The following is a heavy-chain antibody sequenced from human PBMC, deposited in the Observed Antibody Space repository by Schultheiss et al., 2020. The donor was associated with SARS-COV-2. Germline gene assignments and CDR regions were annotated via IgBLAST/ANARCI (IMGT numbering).Heavy chain of an antibody. J-gene: IGHJ5*02. CDR3: ARVPNYYDSSGYFNWFDP. D-gene: IGHD3-22*01. CDR1: GGSISSGDYY. V-gene: IGHV4-30-4*01. CDR2: IYYSGST. Sequence: SETLSLTCTVSGGSISSGDYYWSWIRQPPGKGLEWIGYIYYSGSTYYNPSLKSRVTISVDTSKNQFSLKLSSVTAADTAVYYCARVPNYYDSSGYFNWFDPWGQGTLVTVSS.